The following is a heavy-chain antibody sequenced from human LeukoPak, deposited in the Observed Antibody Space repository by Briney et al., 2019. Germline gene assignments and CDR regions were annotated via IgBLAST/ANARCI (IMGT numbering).Heavy chain of an antibody. V-gene: IGHV1-3*01. CDR3: ARMGYCSSTSCYFYFGC. J-gene: IGHJ4*02. CDR1: GYTFTSYA. Sequence: ASVKVSCMASGYTFTSYAMHWVRQAPGQRLEWMGWINAGNGNTKYSQKFQGRVTITRDTSASTAYMELGSLRSEGTAVYSCARMGYCSSTSCYFYFGCWGQGTLVTVSS. CDR2: INAGNGNT. D-gene: IGHD2-2*01.